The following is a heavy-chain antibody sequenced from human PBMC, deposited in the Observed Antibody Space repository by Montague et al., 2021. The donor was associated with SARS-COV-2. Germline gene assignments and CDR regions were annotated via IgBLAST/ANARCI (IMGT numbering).Heavy chain of an antibody. V-gene: IGHV4-39*01. J-gene: IGHJ5*02. CDR2: IYYSGST. Sequence: SDTLSLTHTVSGGSISSSSYYWGWIRQPPGKGLEWIGSIYYSGSTYYNPSLKSRVTISVDTSKSQFSLKLSSVTAADTAVYYCARRPPITIFGVVIIGAWFDPWGQGTLVTVSS. CDR3: ARRPPITIFGVVIIGAWFDP. CDR1: GGSISSSSYY. D-gene: IGHD3-3*01.